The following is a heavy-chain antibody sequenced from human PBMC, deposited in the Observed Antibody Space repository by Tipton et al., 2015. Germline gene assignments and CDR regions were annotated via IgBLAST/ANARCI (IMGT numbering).Heavy chain of an antibody. Sequence: GSLRLSCAASGFTFSSYEMNWVRQAPGKGLEWVSYISSSGSTIYYADSVKGRFTISRDNAQNSLFLQMNSLTAEDTAFYYCAREGSSWYFGVYWGQGTLVSVSS. CDR1: GFTFSSYE. CDR2: ISSSGSTI. V-gene: IGHV3-48*03. J-gene: IGHJ4*02. CDR3: AREGSSWYFGVY. D-gene: IGHD6-13*01.